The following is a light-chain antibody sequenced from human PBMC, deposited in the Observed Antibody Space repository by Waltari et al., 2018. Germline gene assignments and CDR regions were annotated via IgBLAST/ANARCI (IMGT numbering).Light chain of an antibody. J-gene: IGKJ3*01. V-gene: IGKV3D-15*01. CDR2: GAS. Sequence: EIVMTQSPATLSVSPGDRATLSCRASQSVSSNLAWYQQKPGQVPRLLIYGASTRATGIPARFSGTGSGTEFTLTISSLQSEDFAVYYCQQYNNWPPLFTFGPGTKVDMK. CDR3: QQYNNWPPLFT. CDR1: QSVSSN.